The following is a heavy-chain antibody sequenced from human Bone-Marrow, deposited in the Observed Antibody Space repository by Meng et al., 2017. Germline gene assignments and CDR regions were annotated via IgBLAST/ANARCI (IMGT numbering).Heavy chain of an antibody. CDR3: ARSGDCSGGSCYLFDY. J-gene: IGHJ4*02. Sequence: GESLKISCAASGFTFSSCWMHWVRQAPGKGLVWVSRINSDGSSTNYADSVKGRFTISRDNAKNTLYLQMNSLRAEDTAVYYCARSGDCSGGSCYLFDYWGQGTLVTVSS. V-gene: IGHV3-74*01. CDR1: GFTFSSCW. CDR2: INSDGSST. D-gene: IGHD2-15*01.